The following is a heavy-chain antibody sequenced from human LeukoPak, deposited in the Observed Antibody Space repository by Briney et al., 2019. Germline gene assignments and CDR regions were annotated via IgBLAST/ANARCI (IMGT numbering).Heavy chain of an antibody. D-gene: IGHD4-17*01. V-gene: IGHV4-39*07. CDR3: ARPDMTTGGDWFDP. CDR2: IYYSGST. J-gene: IGHJ5*02. Sequence: PSETLSLTCTVSGGSISSSSYYWGWIRQPPGKGLEWIGSIYYSGSTYYNPSLKSRVTISVDTSKNQFSLKLSSVTAADTAVYYCARPDMTTGGDWFDPWGQGTLVTVSS. CDR1: GGSISSSSYY.